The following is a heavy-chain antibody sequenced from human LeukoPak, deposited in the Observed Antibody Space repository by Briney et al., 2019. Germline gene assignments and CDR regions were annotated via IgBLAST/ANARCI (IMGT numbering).Heavy chain of an antibody. CDR1: GFTFSSYL. V-gene: IGHV3-7*01. D-gene: IGHD6-13*01. CDR3: ASDYSSSWNY. CDR2: IKQDGSEK. Sequence: GSLRLSCAASGFTFSSYLMSWVRQAPGKGLEWVANIKQDGSEKYYVDSVKGRFTISRDNAKNSLYLQMNSLRAEDTAVYYCASDYSSSWNYWGQGTLVTVSS. J-gene: IGHJ4*02.